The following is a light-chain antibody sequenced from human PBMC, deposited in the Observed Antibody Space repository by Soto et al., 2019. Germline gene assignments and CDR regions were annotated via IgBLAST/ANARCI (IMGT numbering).Light chain of an antibody. CDR3: LLQNSYLALS. CDR2: AAS. J-gene: IGKJ4*01. V-gene: IGKV1-17*01. Sequence: DIQMTQSPSSLSASVGDIVTITCRASQSIRNDLGWYQQKSGKAHKRLIYAASTLQTGVPSRFSCSLSRRDFTLTISTLQPEDYAPDCCLLQNSYLALSFGGATK. CDR1: QSIRND.